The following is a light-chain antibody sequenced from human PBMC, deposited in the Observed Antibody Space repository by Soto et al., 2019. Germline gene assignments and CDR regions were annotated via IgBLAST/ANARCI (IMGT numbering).Light chain of an antibody. Sequence: QSALTQPASVSGSPGQSITISCTGTSSDVGGYKYVAWYQQHPGKAPKLIIYEVSNRPSGVSNRFSGSKSGNTASLTISGLQAEDEADYYCSSYTSSSTLVFGGGTKSPS. CDR1: SSDVGGYKY. V-gene: IGLV2-14*01. J-gene: IGLJ2*01. CDR3: SSYTSSSTLV. CDR2: EVS.